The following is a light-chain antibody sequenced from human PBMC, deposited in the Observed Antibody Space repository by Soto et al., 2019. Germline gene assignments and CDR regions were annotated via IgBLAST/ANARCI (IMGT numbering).Light chain of an antibody. Sequence: EIVMTQSPATLSLSPGERAALSCRASQSVSSDLAWYQQRPGQAPRLLIFGASTRATGIPARFSGSGSGTEFALTISSLQSEDFAVYYCQQYNNWPPLTFGRGTKV. J-gene: IGKJ1*01. V-gene: IGKV3-15*01. CDR3: QQYNNWPPLT. CDR2: GAS. CDR1: QSVSSD.